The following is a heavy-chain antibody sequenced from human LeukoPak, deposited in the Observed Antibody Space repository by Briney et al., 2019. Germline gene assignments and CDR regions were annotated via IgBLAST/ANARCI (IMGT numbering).Heavy chain of an antibody. CDR2: ISGSGGST. D-gene: IGHD3-10*01. CDR1: GFTFSSYG. V-gene: IGHV3-23*01. J-gene: IGHJ6*03. CDR3: AKRGLTMVRGTPPDYYMDV. Sequence: GGSLRLSCAASGFTFSSYGMIWVRQAPGKGLEWVSAISGSGGSTYYADSVKGRFTISRDNSKNTLYLQMNSLRAEDTAVYYCAKRGLTMVRGTPPDYYMDVWGKGTTVTISS.